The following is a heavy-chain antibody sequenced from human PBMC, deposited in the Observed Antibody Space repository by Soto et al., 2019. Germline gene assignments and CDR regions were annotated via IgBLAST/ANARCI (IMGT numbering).Heavy chain of an antibody. J-gene: IGHJ4*02. V-gene: IGHV4-34*01. Sequence: PSETLSLTCAVYGGSFSGYYWSWIRQPPGKRLEWTGEIGHSGGTVYNPSLESRVTISEDSSDNRFSLTLTSVTAADTAVYYCARHGGYYFDYWGQGAPVTVSS. CDR1: GGSFSGYY. CDR3: ARHGGYYFDY. CDR2: IGHSGGT. D-gene: IGHD3-16*01.